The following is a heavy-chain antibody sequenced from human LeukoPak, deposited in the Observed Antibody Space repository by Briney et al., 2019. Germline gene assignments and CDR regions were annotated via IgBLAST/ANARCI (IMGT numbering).Heavy chain of an antibody. CDR2: ISSSSSYI. J-gene: IGHJ4*02. V-gene: IGHV3-21*01. CDR1: GFTFSNFG. Sequence: PGGSLRLSCAASGFTFSNFGINWVRQAPGKGLEWVSSISSSSSYISYADSVKGRFTISRDNAKNTLYLQMNSLRAEDTAVYYCAVSLIGALDYWGQGTLVTVSS. D-gene: IGHD6-6*01. CDR3: AVSLIGALDY.